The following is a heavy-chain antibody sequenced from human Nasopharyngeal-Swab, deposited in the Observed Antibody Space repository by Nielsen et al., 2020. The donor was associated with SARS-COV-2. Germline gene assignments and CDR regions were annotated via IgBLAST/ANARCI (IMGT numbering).Heavy chain of an antibody. J-gene: IGHJ4*02. D-gene: IGHD2/OR15-2a*01. V-gene: IGHV4-30-4*01. Sequence: WIRQPPGKGLEWIGYIYYSGSTYYNPSLKSRVSISADTSKNQFSLKLSSVTAADTAVYYCARLSPEDGDYWGQGTLVTVSS. CDR3: ARLSPEDGDY. CDR2: IYYSGST.